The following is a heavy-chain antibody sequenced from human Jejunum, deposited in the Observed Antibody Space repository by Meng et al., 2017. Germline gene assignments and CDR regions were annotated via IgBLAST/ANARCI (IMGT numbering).Heavy chain of an antibody. V-gene: IGHV3-15*02. CDR3: TTSGLSH. D-gene: IGHD2/OR15-2a*01. Sequence: VRLVGSGGTLVKPGGSLRLSCAASGFTFSDSAMSWLRQAPGKPLEWLGHIAAKTDGYKTGYAAPAKGRFTISRDNSKNILFLQLNTLKTDDTAVYYCTTSGLSHWGQGTMVTVSS. CDR2: IAAKTDGYKT. J-gene: IGHJ4*02. CDR1: GFTFSDSA.